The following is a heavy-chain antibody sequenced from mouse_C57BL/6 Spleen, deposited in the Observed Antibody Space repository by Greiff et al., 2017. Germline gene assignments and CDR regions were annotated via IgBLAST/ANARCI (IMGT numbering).Heavy chain of an antibody. CDR3: VYDGYYLLDY. Sequence: VVESGPELVKPGASVKISCKASGYTFTDYYINWVKQRPGQGLEWIGWIYPGSGNTKYNEKFKGKATLTVDTSSSTAYMQLSSLTSEDSAVYFCVYDGYYLLDYWGQGTTLTVSS. CDR1: GYTFTDYY. J-gene: IGHJ2*01. D-gene: IGHD2-3*01. V-gene: IGHV1-84*01. CDR2: IYPGSGNT.